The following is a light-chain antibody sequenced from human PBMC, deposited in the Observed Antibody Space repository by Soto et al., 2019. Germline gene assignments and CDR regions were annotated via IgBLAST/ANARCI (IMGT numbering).Light chain of an antibody. J-gene: IGKJ2*01. V-gene: IGKV3-15*01. Sequence: EIVMTQSPATLSVSPGERVTLSCRASQSISNNLDWYQHKPGRAPRVLIYDASTRATGVPVRFSGSGSGTEFTLTISSLQSDDFAVYYCQQYNNWPPKHTFGQGTKLEIK. CDR1: QSISNN. CDR2: DAS. CDR3: QQYNNWPPKHT.